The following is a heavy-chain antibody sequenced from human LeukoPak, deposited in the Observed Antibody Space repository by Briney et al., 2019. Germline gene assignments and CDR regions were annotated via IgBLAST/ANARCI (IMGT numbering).Heavy chain of an antibody. V-gene: IGHV4-38-2*01. J-gene: IGHJ5*02. Sequence: SETLSLTCAVSGYSISSGYYWGWIRQPPGKGLEWIGSIYHSGCTYYNPSLKSRVTISVDTSKNQFSLKLSSVTAADTAVYYCARNYYYGSGSYRVWFDPWGQGNLVTVSS. CDR1: GYSISSGYY. D-gene: IGHD3-10*01. CDR3: ARNYYYGSGSYRVWFDP. CDR2: IYHSGCT.